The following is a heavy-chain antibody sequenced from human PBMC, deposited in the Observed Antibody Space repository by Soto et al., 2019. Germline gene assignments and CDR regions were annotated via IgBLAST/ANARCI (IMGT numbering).Heavy chain of an antibody. V-gene: IGHV3-21*01. Sequence: VGSLRLSCISSGFTFRTYTMNWVRQAPGKGLEWVSGIRGFSPYTFYAESVKGRFTISRDNAKNSLYLQMDSLRAEDTAVYYCARDRGYDAHDYYYNAMDVWGRGTTVTVSS. CDR1: GFTFRTYT. J-gene: IGHJ6*02. CDR2: IRGFSPYT. CDR3: ARDRGYDAHDYYYNAMDV. D-gene: IGHD3-10*01.